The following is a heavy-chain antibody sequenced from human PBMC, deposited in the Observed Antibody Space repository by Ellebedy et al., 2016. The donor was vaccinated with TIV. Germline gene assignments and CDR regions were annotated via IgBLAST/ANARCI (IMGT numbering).Heavy chain of an antibody. D-gene: IGHD3-10*01. J-gene: IGHJ6*02. CDR1: GFTFSSYG. Sequence: PGGSLRLSCAASGFTFSSYGMHWVRPAPGKGLEWVAVIWYDGSNKYYADSVKGRFTITRDNSKNTLYLQMNSLRGEDTAVYYCAKRVTMVREVITYYHYAMDVWGQGTTVTVSS. CDR3: AKRVTMVREVITYYHYAMDV. V-gene: IGHV3-33*06. CDR2: IWYDGSNK.